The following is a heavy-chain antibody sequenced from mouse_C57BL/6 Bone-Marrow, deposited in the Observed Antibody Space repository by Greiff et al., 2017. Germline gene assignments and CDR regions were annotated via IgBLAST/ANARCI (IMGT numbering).Heavy chain of an antibody. J-gene: IGHJ4*01. CDR1: GYTFTSYG. V-gene: IGHV1-81*01. Sequence: VQLQESGAELARPGASVKLSCKASGYTFTSYGLSWVKQRTGQGLEWIGEIYPRSGNTYYNEKFKGKATLTADKSSSTAYMELRSLTSEDSAVYFCARQRLRKRGYAMDDWGQGTSVTVSS. CDR3: ARQRLRKRGYAMDD. D-gene: IGHD1-1*01. CDR2: IYPRSGNT.